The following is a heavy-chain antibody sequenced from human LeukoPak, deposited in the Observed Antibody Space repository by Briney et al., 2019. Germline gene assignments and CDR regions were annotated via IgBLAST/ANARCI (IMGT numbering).Heavy chain of an antibody. CDR1: GGSVSSGNYY. V-gene: IGHV4-61*02. Sequence: PSETLSLTCTVSGGSVSSGNYYWTWIRQPAGKGLEWIGRIYTSGSTNYNPSLKSRVTISIDASKNQFSLRLSSVTAADTAVYYCTQGGELMNYWGQGTLVTVSS. D-gene: IGHD1-26*01. CDR2: IYTSGST. J-gene: IGHJ4*02. CDR3: TQGGELMNY.